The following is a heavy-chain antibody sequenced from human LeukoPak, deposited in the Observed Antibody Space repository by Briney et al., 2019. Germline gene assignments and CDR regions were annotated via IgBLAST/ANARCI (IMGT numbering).Heavy chain of an antibody. CDR3: ARDPWYGSNGMDV. D-gene: IGHD3-10*01. CDR2: TYYRSKWYN. V-gene: IGHV6-1*01. J-gene: IGHJ6*02. Sequence: SQTLSLTCAISGDSVSSNSAAWNWIRQSPSRGLEWLGMTYYRSKWYNDYAVSVKSRIAINPDTSKNQFPLKLNSVAAEDTAVYYCARDPWYGSNGMDVWGHGATVTVSS. CDR1: GDSVSSNSAA.